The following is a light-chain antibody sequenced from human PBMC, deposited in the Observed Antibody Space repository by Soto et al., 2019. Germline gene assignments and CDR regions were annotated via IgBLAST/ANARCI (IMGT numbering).Light chain of an antibody. V-gene: IGKV3-20*01. CDR3: QQYGSSPT. J-gene: IGKJ1*01. CDR2: GAS. Sequence: IVLTQSPGTLSLSPGERATLSCRASQSVSSSYLAWYQQKPGQAPRLLIYGASSMATGIPDRFSGSGSGTDFTLTISRLEAEDFAVYYCQQYGSSPTFGQGTKVEIK. CDR1: QSVSSSY.